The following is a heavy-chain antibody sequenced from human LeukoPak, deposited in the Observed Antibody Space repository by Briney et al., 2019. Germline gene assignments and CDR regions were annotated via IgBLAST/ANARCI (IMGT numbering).Heavy chain of an antibody. D-gene: IGHD6-6*01. CDR2: INPNSGGT. Sequence: ASVKVSCKASGYTFTGYYMHWVGQAPGQGLEWMGWINPNSGGTNYAQKFQGRVTMTRDTSISTAYMELSRLRSDDTAVYYCARDRSSSSPWFDPWGQGTLVTVSS. CDR1: GYTFTGYY. CDR3: ARDRSSSSPWFDP. V-gene: IGHV1-2*02. J-gene: IGHJ5*02.